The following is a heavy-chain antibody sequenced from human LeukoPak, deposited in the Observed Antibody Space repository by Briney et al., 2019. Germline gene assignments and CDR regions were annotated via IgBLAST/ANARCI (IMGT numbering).Heavy chain of an antibody. J-gene: IGHJ4*02. CDR2: IRYDGSNK. CDR3: AEDSVAGTPRYFDK. V-gene: IGHV3-30*02. Sequence: GGSLRLSCAASGFTFSTYGMHWVRQAPGKGLEWVAFIRYDGSNKDHADSVKGRFTISRDNSKNTLYLQMNSLRAEDTAVYYCAEDSVAGTPRYFDKWGQGTLVTVSS. D-gene: IGHD6-19*01. CDR1: GFTFSTYG.